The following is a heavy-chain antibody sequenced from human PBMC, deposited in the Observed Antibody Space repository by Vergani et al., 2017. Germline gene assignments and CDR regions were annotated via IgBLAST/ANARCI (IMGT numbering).Heavy chain of an antibody. J-gene: IGHJ6*02. CDR1: GLTFSSYA. V-gene: IGHV3-21*01. CDR3: AGGDL. Sequence: EVQLLESGGGLVQPGGSLRLSCAASGLTFSSYALSWVLQAPGKGLEWVSSISSSSSYIYYADSVKGRFTISRDNAKNSLYLQMNSLRAEDTAVYYCAGGDLGGQGTTVTVSS. CDR2: ISSSSSYI.